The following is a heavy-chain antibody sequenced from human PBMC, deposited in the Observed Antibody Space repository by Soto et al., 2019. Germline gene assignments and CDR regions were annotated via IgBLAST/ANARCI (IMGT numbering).Heavy chain of an antibody. D-gene: IGHD6-19*01. Sequence: QAGGSLRLSCVTSGFTFNSYWMSWVRQTPGQGLECVARINHDGSDKNYVDSVKGRFTISRDNAKNSLFLQMNSLRADDTAVYYCTTLSWDASDWHWGLGALVTVSS. CDR1: GFTFNSYW. CDR2: INHDGSDK. CDR3: TTLSWDASDWH. J-gene: IGHJ4*02. V-gene: IGHV3-7*03.